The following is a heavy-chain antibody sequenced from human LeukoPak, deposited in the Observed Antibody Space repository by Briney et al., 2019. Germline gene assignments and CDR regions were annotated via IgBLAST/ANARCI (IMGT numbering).Heavy chain of an antibody. CDR2: ISYDGSNK. J-gene: IGHJ4*02. V-gene: IGHV3-30*18. CDR3: AKLIDYGGNSVPY. D-gene: IGHD4-23*01. CDR1: GFTFSSYG. Sequence: GRSLRLSCAASGFTFSSYGMHWVRQAPGKGLEWVAVISYDGSNKYYADSVKGRFTISRDNSKNTLYLQMNSLRAEDTAVYDCAKLIDYGGNSVPYWGQGTLVTVSA.